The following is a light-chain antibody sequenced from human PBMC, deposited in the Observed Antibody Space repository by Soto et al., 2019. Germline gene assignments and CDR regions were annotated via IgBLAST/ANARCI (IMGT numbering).Light chain of an antibody. CDR1: QTIDTY. CDR2: AAT. Sequence: DIQMTQSPSSLSASVGDRVTITCRASQTIDTYVNWYQHKPGTAPKVLIYAATYLQSGVPSRFSGSGSGTDFTLTISSLQPEDFATYYCQQSYSTSITFGQGTRLEIK. CDR3: QQSYSTSIT. V-gene: IGKV1-39*01. J-gene: IGKJ5*01.